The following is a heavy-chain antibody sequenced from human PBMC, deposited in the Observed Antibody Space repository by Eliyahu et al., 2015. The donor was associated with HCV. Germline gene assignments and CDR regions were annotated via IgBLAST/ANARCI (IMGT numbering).Heavy chain of an antibody. V-gene: IGHV4-59*01. D-gene: IGHD6-19*01. CDR2: IYDSDIT. CDR3: ARGYSSGWFDY. Sequence: QVQLQESGPGLVKPSETXSLICTXXGGXIRSYYWSWIRQPPGKGLEGXGYIYDSDITNYNPSLKSRVTISIDTSKNQFSLGLSSVTAADTAIYYCARGYSSGWFDYWGQGTLVTVSS. J-gene: IGHJ4*02. CDR1: GGXIRSYY.